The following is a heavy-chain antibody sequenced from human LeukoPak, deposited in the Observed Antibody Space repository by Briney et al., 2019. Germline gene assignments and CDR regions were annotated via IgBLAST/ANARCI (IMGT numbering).Heavy chain of an antibody. CDR1: GFTFSSYE. J-gene: IGHJ6*04. D-gene: IGHD3-10*02. CDR3: AELGITMIGGV. V-gene: IGHV3-48*03. Sequence: GGSLRLSCAASGFTFSSYEMNWVRQAPGKGLEWVSYISSSGSTIYYADSVKGRFTISRDNAKNSLYLQMNSLRAEDTAVYYCAELGITMIGGVWGKGTRVTISS. CDR2: ISSSGSTI.